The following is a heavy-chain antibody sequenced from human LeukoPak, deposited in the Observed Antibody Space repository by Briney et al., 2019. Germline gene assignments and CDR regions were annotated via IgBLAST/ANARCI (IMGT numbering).Heavy chain of an antibody. CDR3: ARDHRYTSTWHLDY. CDR2: IYFSGTT. J-gene: IGHJ4*02. Sequence: PSQTLSLTCTVSGVSISSGAYYWSWIRQLPGKGLEWIGYIYFSGTTYYNPSLESRVTMSVDTSKNQFSLKLSSVTAADTAVYYCARDHRYTSTWHLDYWGQGTLVTVPS. V-gene: IGHV4-31*03. D-gene: IGHD6-13*01. CDR1: GVSISSGAYY.